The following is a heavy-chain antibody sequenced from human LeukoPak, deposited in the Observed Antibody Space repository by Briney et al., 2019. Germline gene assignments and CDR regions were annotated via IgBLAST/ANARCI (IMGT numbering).Heavy chain of an antibody. D-gene: IGHD1-26*01. Sequence: PGGSLRLSCAASGFTFSSYSMNWVRQAPGKGLEWVSYISSSSSTIYYADSVKGRFTISRDNAKNSLYLQMNSLRAEDTSVYYCARAQWELPGEFDYWGQGTLVTVSS. J-gene: IGHJ4*02. CDR2: ISSSSSTI. CDR1: GFTFSSYS. CDR3: ARAQWELPGEFDY. V-gene: IGHV3-48*01.